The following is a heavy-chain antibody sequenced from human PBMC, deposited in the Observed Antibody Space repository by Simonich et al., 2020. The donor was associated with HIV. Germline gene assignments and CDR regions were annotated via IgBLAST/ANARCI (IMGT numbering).Heavy chain of an antibody. V-gene: IGHV4-34*01. D-gene: IGHD3-3*01. Sequence: QVQLQQWGAGLLKPSETLSLTCAVYGGSFSGYYWSWIRQSPGKGLEWIGGINRRGSSTNNPSLKSRVTRAVDTSKNQFSVKLSSVTVADTAVYYCARRTTAYYNFWSGYYFDYWGQGTQVTVSS. CDR2: INRRGSS. CDR3: ARRTTAYYNFWSGYYFDY. J-gene: IGHJ4*02. CDR1: GGSFSGYY.